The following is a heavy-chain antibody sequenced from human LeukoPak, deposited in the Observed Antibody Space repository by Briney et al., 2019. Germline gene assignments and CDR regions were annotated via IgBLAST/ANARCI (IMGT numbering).Heavy chain of an antibody. J-gene: IGHJ3*02. D-gene: IGHD3-3*01. CDR1: GYTFTGYY. V-gene: IGHV1-2*02. Sequence: ASVKVSCKASGYTFTGYYMHWVRQAPGQGLEWMEWINPNSGGTNYAQKFQGRVTMTRDTSISTAYMELSRLRSDDTAVYYCASYGFWSGYFHAFDIWGQGTMVTVSS. CDR3: ASYGFWSGYFHAFDI. CDR2: INPNSGGT.